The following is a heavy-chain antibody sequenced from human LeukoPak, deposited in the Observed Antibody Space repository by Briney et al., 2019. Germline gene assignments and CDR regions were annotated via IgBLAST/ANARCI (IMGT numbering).Heavy chain of an antibody. D-gene: IGHD6-19*01. CDR3: ARAPQYSSGSAYYYYMDV. V-gene: IGHV4-59*11. J-gene: IGHJ6*03. Sequence: SETLSLTCTVSGGSISSHYWSWIRQPPGKGLEWIGYIYYSGSTNYNPSLKSRVTISVDTSKNQFSLKLSSVTAADTAVYYCARAPQYSSGSAYYYYMDVWGKGTTVTVSS. CDR2: IYYSGST. CDR1: GGSISSHY.